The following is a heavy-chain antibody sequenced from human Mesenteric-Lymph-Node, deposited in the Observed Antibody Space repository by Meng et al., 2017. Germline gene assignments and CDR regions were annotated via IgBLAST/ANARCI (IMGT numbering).Heavy chain of an antibody. V-gene: IGHV1-2*06. D-gene: IGHD5-24*01. Sequence: YYWAWIRQPPGKGLEWIGRINPNSGGTNYAQKFQGRVTMTRDTSISTAYMELSRLRSDDTAVYYCARFVRWLQFSGGQGTLVTVSS. J-gene: IGHJ4*02. CDR3: ARFVRWLQFS. CDR2: INPNSGGT. CDR1: YY.